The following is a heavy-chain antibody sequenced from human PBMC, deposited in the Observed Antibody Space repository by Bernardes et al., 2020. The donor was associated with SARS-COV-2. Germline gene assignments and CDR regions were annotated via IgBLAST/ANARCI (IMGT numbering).Heavy chain of an antibody. CDR2: ISGSGNTT. D-gene: IGHD3-3*01. V-gene: IGHV3-23*01. CDR1: GFTFTQYD. Sequence: GSLSLSCAASGFTFTQYDMSWVRPAPGKGLEWVSGISGSGNTTYYADSVKGRFTISRDNSKNTLFLQMDSLRAEDTAVYYCAKDDDRPLFGAPGFDSWGQGTLVTVSS. CDR3: AKDDDRPLFGAPGFDS. J-gene: IGHJ4*02.